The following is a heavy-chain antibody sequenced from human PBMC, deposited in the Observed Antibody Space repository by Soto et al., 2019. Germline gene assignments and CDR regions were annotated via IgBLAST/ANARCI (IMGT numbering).Heavy chain of an antibody. CDR2: INHSGST. CDR1: GGPFSGYY. J-gene: IGHJ5*02. CDR3: ARAENIVVVPAANWFDP. V-gene: IGHV4-34*01. Sequence: SETLSLTCNVSGGPFSGYYWSWIRQPPGKGLEWIGEINHSGSTNYNPSLKSRVTISVDTSKNQFSLKLSSVTAADTAVYYCARAENIVVVPAANWFDPWGQGTLVTVSS. D-gene: IGHD2-2*01.